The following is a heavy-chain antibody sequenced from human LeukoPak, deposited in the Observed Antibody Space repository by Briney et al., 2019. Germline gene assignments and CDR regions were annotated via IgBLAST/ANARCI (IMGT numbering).Heavy chain of an antibody. J-gene: IGHJ4*02. CDR1: GGSFSGYY. CDR2: INHSGST. CDR3: ARGPASFTMVRGVITKFDY. V-gene: IGHV4-34*01. D-gene: IGHD3-10*01. Sequence: PSETLSLTCAVYGGSFSGYYWSWIRQPPGKGLEWIGEINHSGSTNYNPSLKSRVTISVDTSKNQFSLKLSSVTAADTAVNYCARGPASFTMVRGVITKFDYWGQGTLVTVSS.